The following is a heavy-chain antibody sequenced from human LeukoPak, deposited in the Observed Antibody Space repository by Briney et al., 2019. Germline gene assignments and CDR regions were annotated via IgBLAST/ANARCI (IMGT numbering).Heavy chain of an antibody. J-gene: IGHJ4*02. Sequence: GGSLRLSRTASGFTFGDYAMSWFRQAPGKGLEWVGFIRSKAYGGTTEYAASVKGRFTISRDDSKSIAYLQMNSLKTEDTAVYYCTRDPLFGYCSGGSCRPLDYWGQGTLVTVSS. V-gene: IGHV3-49*03. CDR1: GFTFGDYA. D-gene: IGHD2-15*01. CDR3: TRDPLFGYCSGGSCRPLDY. CDR2: IRSKAYGGTT.